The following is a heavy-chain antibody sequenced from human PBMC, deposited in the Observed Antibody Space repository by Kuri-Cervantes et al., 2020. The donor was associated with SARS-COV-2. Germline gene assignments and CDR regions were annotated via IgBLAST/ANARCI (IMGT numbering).Heavy chain of an antibody. CDR1: GGSFSGYY. D-gene: IGHD5-18*01. Sequence: SETLSLTCAVYGGSFSGYYWSWIRQPPGKGLEWIGEINHSGSTNYNPSLKSRVTISVDTSKNQFSLKLSSVTAADTAVYYCARDLSSGLWAFDYWGQGTLVTVSS. V-gene: IGHV4-34*01. CDR3: ARDLSSGLWAFDY. CDR2: INHSGST. J-gene: IGHJ4*02.